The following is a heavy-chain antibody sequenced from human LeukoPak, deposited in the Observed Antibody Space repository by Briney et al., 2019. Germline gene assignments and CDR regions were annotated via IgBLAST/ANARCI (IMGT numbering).Heavy chain of an antibody. D-gene: IGHD6-19*01. CDR1: GGSITSYY. CDR3: ARDRLIAVADGGPRHWYFDL. Sequence: PSETLSLTCTVSGGSITSYYWSWIRQPAGKGLEWIGRFYTSGSTYYNPSLKSRVTMSVDTSKNQFSLKLSSVTAADTAVYYCARDRLIAVADGGPRHWYFDLWGRGTLVTVSS. CDR2: FYTSGST. J-gene: IGHJ2*01. V-gene: IGHV4-4*07.